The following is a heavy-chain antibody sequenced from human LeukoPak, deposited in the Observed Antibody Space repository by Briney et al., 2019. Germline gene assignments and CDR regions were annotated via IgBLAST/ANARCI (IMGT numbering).Heavy chain of an antibody. CDR3: AKRVNYDSSGLGYGAFDI. V-gene: IGHV3-23*01. J-gene: IGHJ3*02. Sequence: GGSLRLSCAASGFTFSSYAMSWVRQAPGKGLEWVSAISGSGGSTYYADSVKGRFTISRDNSKNTLYLQMDSLRAEDTAVYYCAKRVNYDSSGLGYGAFDIWGQGTMVTVSS. CDR2: ISGSGGST. D-gene: IGHD3-22*01. CDR1: GFTFSSYA.